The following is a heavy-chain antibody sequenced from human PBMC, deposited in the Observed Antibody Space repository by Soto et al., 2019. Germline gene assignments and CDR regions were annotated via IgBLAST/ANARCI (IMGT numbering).Heavy chain of an antibody. D-gene: IGHD1-1*01. J-gene: IGHJ6*02. CDR2: IGGTDGTT. V-gene: IGHV3-23*01. CDR3: AKDYPTTDYGLEV. Sequence: TXSLSFMASGSGFSDYALSWFRQSPGKGLEWVSAIGGTDGTTYYAESVKGRFTISRDISMNTVFLQMNSLRAEDTALYYCAKDYPTTDYGLEVWGQGTRSPSP. CDR1: GSGFSDYA.